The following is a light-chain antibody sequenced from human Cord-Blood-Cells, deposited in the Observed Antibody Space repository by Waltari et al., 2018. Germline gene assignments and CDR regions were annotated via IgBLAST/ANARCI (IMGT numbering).Light chain of an antibody. CDR2: DAS. V-gene: IGKV1-13*02. J-gene: IGKJ4*01. Sequence: AIQLTQSPSSLSASVGDRVTITCLASQGISSALAWYQQKPGKAPKLLIYDASSLESGVPSRFSGSGSGTDFTLTISSLQPEDFATYYCQQFNSYPPVTFGGGTKVEIK. CDR3: QQFNSYPPVT. CDR1: QGISSA.